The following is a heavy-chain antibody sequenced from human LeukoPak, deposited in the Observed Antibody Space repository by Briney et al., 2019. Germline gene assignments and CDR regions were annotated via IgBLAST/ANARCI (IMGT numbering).Heavy chain of an antibody. Sequence: GGSLRLSCAASGFTFRSYGMHWVRQAPGKGLEWVAVIWSDGSDKYYADSVKGRFTISRDNYKNTLDLQMDSQRAEDTAVYYCARRGSKTYDFDYWGQGVLVTVSS. CDR1: GFTFRSYG. CDR2: IWSDGSDK. D-gene: IGHD3-10*01. J-gene: IGHJ4*02. CDR3: ARRGSKTYDFDY. V-gene: IGHV3-33*01.